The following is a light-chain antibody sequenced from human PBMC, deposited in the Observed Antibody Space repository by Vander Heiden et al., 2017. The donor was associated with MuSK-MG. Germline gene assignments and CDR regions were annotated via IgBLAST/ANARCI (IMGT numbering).Light chain of an antibody. J-gene: IGKJ5*01. Sequence: DIQMTQSPSSLSASIGDRVTLTCRASQSISRNLNWYQQMPGKAPKLLIYSTSNLYARVPSRFSDDGSGTEFSLTISGLQVADFALSFSQQSVSSPFTFGQGTRMETK. CDR1: QSISRN. CDR3: QQSVSSPFT. V-gene: IGKV1-39*01. CDR2: STS.